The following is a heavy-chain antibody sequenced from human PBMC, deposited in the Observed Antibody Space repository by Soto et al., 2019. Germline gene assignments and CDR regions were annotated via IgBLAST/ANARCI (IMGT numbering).Heavy chain of an antibody. V-gene: IGHV3-15*01. J-gene: IGHJ6*02. D-gene: IGHD2-2*01. CDR3: TATYCSSTSCPYYYYYGMDV. Sequence: GSLRLSCAASGFTLSNAWMGWVRQAPGKGLEWVGRIKSKTDGGTTDYAAPVKGRFTISRDDSKNTLYLQMNSLKTEDTAVYYCTATYCSSTSCPYYYYYGMDVWGQGTTVTVSS. CDR1: GFTLSNAW. CDR2: IKSKTDGGTT.